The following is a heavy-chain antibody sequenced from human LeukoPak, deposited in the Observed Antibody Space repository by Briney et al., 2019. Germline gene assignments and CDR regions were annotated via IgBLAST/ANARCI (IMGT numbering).Heavy chain of an antibody. D-gene: IGHD5-24*01. Sequence: ASVKVSCKASGYTFTSHDINWVRQATGQGLEWMGWMNPNSGSTGYAQQFQGRVTLTRNTSISTAYMELSSLRSEDTAVYYCARGKEMATITGDYWGQGTLVTVSS. CDR2: MNPNSGST. CDR1: GYTFTSHD. CDR3: ARGKEMATITGDY. V-gene: IGHV1-8*03. J-gene: IGHJ4*02.